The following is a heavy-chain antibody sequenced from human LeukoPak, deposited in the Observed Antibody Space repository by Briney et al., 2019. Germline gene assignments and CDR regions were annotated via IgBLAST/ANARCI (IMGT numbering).Heavy chain of an antibody. CDR3: ARDRAYDFWSGSKYGMDV. CDR1: GFTFSSYG. V-gene: IGHV3-33*01. CDR2: IWYDGSNK. Sequence: GGSLRLSCAASGFTFSSYGMHRVRQAPGKGLEWVAVIWYDGSNKYYADSVKGRFTISRDNSKNTLYLQMNSLRAEDTAVYYCARDRAYDFWSGSKYGMDVWGQGTTVTVSS. J-gene: IGHJ6*02. D-gene: IGHD3-3*01.